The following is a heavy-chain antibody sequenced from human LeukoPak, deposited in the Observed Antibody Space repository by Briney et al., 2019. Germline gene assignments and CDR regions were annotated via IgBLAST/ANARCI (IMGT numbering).Heavy chain of an antibody. V-gene: IGHV1-18*01. CDR1: GYTFTSYG. D-gene: IGHD3-22*01. Sequence: EASVKVSCKASGYTFTSYGISWVRQAPGQGLEWMGWISAYNGNTNYGQKLQGRVTMTTDTSTSTAYMELRSLRSDDTAVYYCARDFDPSFRYDSSGRGAFDIWGQGTMVTVSS. J-gene: IGHJ3*02. CDR2: ISAYNGNT. CDR3: ARDFDPSFRYDSSGRGAFDI.